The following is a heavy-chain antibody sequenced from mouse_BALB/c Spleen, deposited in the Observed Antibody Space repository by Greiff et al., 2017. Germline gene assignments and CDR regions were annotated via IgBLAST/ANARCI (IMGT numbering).Heavy chain of an antibody. J-gene: IGHJ2*01. CDR3: ARGGMMYYFDY. V-gene: IGHV1-69*02. CDR1: GYTFTSYW. D-gene: IGHD2-3*01. CDR2: IDPSDSYT. Sequence: VQLQQPGAELVKPGASVKLSCKASGYTFTSYWMHWVKQRPGQGLEWIGEIDPSDSYTNYNQKFKGKATLTVDKSSSTAYMQLSSLTSVDSAVYYCARGGMMYYFDYWGQGTTLTVSS.